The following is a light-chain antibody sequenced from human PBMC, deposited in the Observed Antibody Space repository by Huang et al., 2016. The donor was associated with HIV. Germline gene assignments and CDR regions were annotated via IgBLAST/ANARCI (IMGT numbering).Light chain of an antibody. Sequence: DIVMTQSPDFLSLSRGERATINCKSSQSVLYTSTNQNFLNWYQYKVGQPPKLLLYWASTRESGVPDRFSGSGSGTDFNLTINSLQIEDVAVYYCQQSYAAPRTFGQGTKVAIK. V-gene: IGKV4-1*01. CDR2: WAS. CDR1: QSVLYTSTNQNF. CDR3: QQSYAAPRT. J-gene: IGKJ1*01.